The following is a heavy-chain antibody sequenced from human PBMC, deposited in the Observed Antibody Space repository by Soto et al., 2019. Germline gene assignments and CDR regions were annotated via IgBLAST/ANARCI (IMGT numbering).Heavy chain of an antibody. D-gene: IGHD6-19*01. CDR2: TNPNSGST. Sequence: ASVKVSCKASGYTFTGYYMHWVRQAPGQGLEWMGWTNPNSGSTSYAQKFQGRVTMTRNTSISTAYMELSSLRSEDTAVYYCARGEKDGGWYPLYYYYYMDVWGKGTTVTVSS. CDR1: GYTFTGYY. J-gene: IGHJ6*03. V-gene: IGHV1-8*02. CDR3: ARGEKDGGWYPLYYYYYMDV.